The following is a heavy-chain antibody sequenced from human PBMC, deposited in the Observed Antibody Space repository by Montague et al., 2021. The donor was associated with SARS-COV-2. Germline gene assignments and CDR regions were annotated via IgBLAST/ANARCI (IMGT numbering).Heavy chain of an antibody. CDR2: SYYSCST. V-gene: IGHV4-59*01. CDR3: SRGSYGPDAFGI. D-gene: IGHD5-18*01. CDR1: GGSISSYY. Sequence: SETLSLTCTVSGGSISSYYWCWIRQPPRKGLELIGYSYYSCSTNYNPSLNSRVTISLYTSKTQFSLKLNSVTAADTAVYYCSRGSYGPDAFGIWGQGTMGTVSS. J-gene: IGHJ3*02.